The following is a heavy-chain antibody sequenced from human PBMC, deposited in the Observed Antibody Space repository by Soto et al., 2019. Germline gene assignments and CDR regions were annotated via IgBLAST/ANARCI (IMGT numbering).Heavy chain of an antibody. CDR1: GFTFNNYA. D-gene: IGHD1-26*01. CDR2: ITGSGDSA. Sequence: EVQLLESGGGLVQPGGSRRLSCAASGFTFNNYAISWVRQAPGKGLEWVSTITGSGDSAYYADSVKGRFIISRDNSKNTLYMQMHSLGAEDSAIYYCAKGRGTNYYYHMDVWGGGTTVTVSS. V-gene: IGHV3-23*01. CDR3: AKGRGTNYYYHMDV. J-gene: IGHJ6*03.